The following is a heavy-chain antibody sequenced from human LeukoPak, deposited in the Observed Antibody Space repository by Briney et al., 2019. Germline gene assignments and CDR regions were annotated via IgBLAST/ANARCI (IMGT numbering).Heavy chain of an antibody. J-gene: IGHJ5*02. Sequence: QMQLQESGPGLVKPSQTLSLTCTVSGGSISNGDYYLSWIRQPPGKGLGWIGYIYYSGPTYYTPSLKSRLTISVDTSKNQFSLKLSSVTAADTAVYYCARVVRWFDPWGQGTLVTVSS. V-gene: IGHV4-30-4*08. CDR3: ARVVRWFDP. CDR2: IYYSGPT. CDR1: GGSISNGDYY.